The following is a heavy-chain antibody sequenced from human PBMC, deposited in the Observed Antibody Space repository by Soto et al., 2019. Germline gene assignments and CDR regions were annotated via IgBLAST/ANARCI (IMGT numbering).Heavy chain of an antibody. V-gene: IGHV1-8*01. D-gene: IGHD3-3*01. Sequence: ASVKVSCKASGYTSTSYDINWVLQATGEGLEWMGWMNPNSGNTGYAQKFQGRVTMTRNTSISTAYMQLRSLRSEDTAVYYCARNDRVVARTTILGVVNKYYYYMDVWGKGTTVTVS. CDR2: MNPNSGNT. J-gene: IGHJ6*03. CDR3: ARNDRVVARTTILGVVNKYYYYMDV. CDR1: GYTSTSYD.